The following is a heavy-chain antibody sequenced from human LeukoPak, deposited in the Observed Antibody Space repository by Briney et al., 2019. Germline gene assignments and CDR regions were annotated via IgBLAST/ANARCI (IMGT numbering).Heavy chain of an antibody. Sequence: ASVKVSCKASGYTFTGYYMHWVRQAPGQGLEWMGWINPNSGGTNYAQKFQGRVTMTRDMSISTAYMELSRLRSDDTAVYYCASPGDIVANYDREFDYWGQGTLVTVSS. V-gene: IGHV1-2*02. CDR3: ASPGDIVANYDREFDY. J-gene: IGHJ4*02. D-gene: IGHD5-12*01. CDR2: INPNSGGT. CDR1: GYTFTGYY.